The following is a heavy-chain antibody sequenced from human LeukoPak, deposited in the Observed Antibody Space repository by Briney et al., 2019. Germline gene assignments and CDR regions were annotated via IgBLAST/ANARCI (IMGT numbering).Heavy chain of an antibody. CDR2: IYPGDSDT. V-gene: IGHV5-51*01. CDR3: ARQTRTRRTAPSYFDY. CDR1: GYSFTSYW. D-gene: IGHD2-21*02. J-gene: IGHJ4*02. Sequence: GESLKISCRGSGYSFTSYWIGWVRQMPGKGLEWMGIIYPGDSDTRYSPSFQGQVTISADKSISTAYLQWSSLKASDTATYYCARQTRTRRTAPSYFDYWGQGTLVTVSS.